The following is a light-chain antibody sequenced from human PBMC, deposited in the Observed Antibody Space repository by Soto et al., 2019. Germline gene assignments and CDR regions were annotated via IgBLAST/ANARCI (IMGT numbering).Light chain of an antibody. CDR1: QSVSSSH. V-gene: IGKV3-20*01. CDR3: QQYGYSPIT. J-gene: IGKJ5*01. CDR2: AAS. Sequence: EIVLTHSPGTLSLSPVERATLSFSSSQSVSSSHLAWYQHKPGQAPRLLIYAASSRATGSPDRFSGGGSGTDFTLTISRLEPEDFAVYYCQQYGYSPITFGQGTRLEI.